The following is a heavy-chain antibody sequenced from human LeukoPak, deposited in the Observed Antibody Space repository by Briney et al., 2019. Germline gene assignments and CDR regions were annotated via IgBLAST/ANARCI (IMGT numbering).Heavy chain of an antibody. CDR1: GFAFSGYW. CDR3: ARVDHNWNDSDY. Sequence: PGGSLRLSCAASGFAFSGYWMSWVRQAPGKGLEWVANVNQEGSQKYYVDSVKGRFTISRDNAKTSLYLQMNSLRVEDTALYYCARVDHNWNDSDYWGQGTLVTVSS. CDR2: VNQEGSQK. V-gene: IGHV3-7*01. D-gene: IGHD1-1*01. J-gene: IGHJ4*02.